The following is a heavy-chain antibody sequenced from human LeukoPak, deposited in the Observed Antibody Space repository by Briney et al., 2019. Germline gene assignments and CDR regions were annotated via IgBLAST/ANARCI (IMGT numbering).Heavy chain of an antibody. CDR3: AREDTGDLDS. CDR1: GFTFNTYS. Sequence: TGRSLRLSCVASGFTFNTYSMHWVRQAPGKGLEWVAVIWYDGSKKYYVDSVKGRFTISRDNSKNTLFLQMNSLRAEDTAVYYCAREDTGDLDSWGQGTLVTVSS. D-gene: IGHD5-18*01. V-gene: IGHV3-33*08. J-gene: IGHJ5*01. CDR2: IWYDGSKK.